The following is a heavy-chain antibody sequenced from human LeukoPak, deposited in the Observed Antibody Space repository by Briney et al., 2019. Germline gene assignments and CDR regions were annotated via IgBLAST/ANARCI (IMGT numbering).Heavy chain of an antibody. D-gene: IGHD6-19*01. CDR3: ARVRYSSGWYPFYGMDV. V-gene: IGHV1-2*02. J-gene: IGHJ6*02. CDR2: INPNSGGT. Sequence: ASMKVSCKASGYTFTGYYMHWVRQAPGQGLEWMGWINPNSGGTNYAQKFQGRVTMTRDTSISTAYMELSRLRSDDTAVYYCARVRYSSGWYPFYGMDVWGQGTTVTVSS. CDR1: GYTFTGYY.